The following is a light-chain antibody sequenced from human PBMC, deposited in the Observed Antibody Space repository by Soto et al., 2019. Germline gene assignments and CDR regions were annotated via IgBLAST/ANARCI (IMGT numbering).Light chain of an antibody. Sequence: DIQITQSPSTLSASVGSRSTTPCRASQSISSWLAWYQQKPGKAPKLLIYDASSLESGVPSRFSGSGSGTEFTLTISSLQPDDFAAYYCQQYNRYSWTFGQGTKVDIK. CDR3: QQYNRYSWT. CDR2: DAS. V-gene: IGKV1-5*01. J-gene: IGKJ1*01. CDR1: QSISSW.